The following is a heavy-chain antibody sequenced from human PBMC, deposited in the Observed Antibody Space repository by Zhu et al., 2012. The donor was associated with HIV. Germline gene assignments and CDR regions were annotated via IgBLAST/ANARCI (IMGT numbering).Heavy chain of an antibody. V-gene: IGHV4-59*11. J-gene: IGHJ6*02. CDR1: GGSISSHY. CDR2: IYYSGST. Sequence: QVQLQESGPGLVKPSETLSLTCTVSGGSISSHYWSWIRQPPGKGLEWIGYIYYSGSTNYNPSLKSRVTISVDTSKNQFSLKLSSVTAADTAVYYCARTGGYSSSWYYYYGMDVWGQGTTVTVSS. CDR3: ARTGGYSSSWYYYYGMDV. D-gene: IGHD6-13*01.